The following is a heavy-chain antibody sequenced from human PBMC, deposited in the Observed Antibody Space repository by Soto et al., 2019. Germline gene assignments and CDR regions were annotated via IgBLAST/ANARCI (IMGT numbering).Heavy chain of an antibody. CDR2: ISGSSSYI. CDR1: GFTFSSYS. V-gene: IGHV3-21*01. CDR3: ARDQSYYGMDV. Sequence: GGSLRLSCAASGFTFSSYSMNWVRQAPGKGLEWVSSISGSSSYIYYTDSVKGRFTISRDNAKNPLYLQMNSLRAEDTAVYYCARDQSYYGMDVWGQGTTVTVSS. J-gene: IGHJ6*02.